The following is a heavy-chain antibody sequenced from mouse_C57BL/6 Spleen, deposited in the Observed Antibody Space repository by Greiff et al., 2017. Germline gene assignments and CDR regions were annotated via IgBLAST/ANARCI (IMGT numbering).Heavy chain of an antibody. Sequence: VQLKESGPELVKPGASVKISCKASGYSFTGYYMNWVKQSPEKSLEWIGEINPSTGGTTYNQKFKAKATLTVDKSSSTAYMQLKSLTSEDSAVYYCASNDGSSFYWYFDVWGTGTTVTVSS. J-gene: IGHJ1*03. CDR3: ASNDGSSFYWYFDV. CDR2: INPSTGGT. V-gene: IGHV1-42*01. CDR1: GYSFTGYY. D-gene: IGHD1-1*01.